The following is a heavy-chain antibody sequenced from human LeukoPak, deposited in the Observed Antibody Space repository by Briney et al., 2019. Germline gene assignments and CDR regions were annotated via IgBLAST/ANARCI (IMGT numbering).Heavy chain of an antibody. Sequence: SETLSLTCTVSGGSISSYYWSWIRQPPGKGLEWIGYIYYNGSTNYNPSLKSRVTISVDTSKNQFSLKLSSVTAADTAVYYCARLGTYGDYPNPYYYYYYYMDVWGKGTTVTVSS. D-gene: IGHD4-17*01. CDR1: GGSISSYY. CDR3: ARLGTYGDYPNPYYYYYYYMDV. J-gene: IGHJ6*03. V-gene: IGHV4-59*01. CDR2: IYYNGST.